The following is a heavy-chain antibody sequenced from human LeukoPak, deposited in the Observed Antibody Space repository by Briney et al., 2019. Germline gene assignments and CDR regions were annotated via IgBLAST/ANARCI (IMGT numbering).Heavy chain of an antibody. CDR1: GGSISSGSYY. CDR2: IYTSGST. Sequence: PSQTLSLTCTVSGGSISSGSYYWSWIRQPAGKGLEWIGRIYTSGSTNYNPSLKSRVTISVDTSKNQFSLKLSSVTAADTAVYYCARGKYYGSGSYYSPHNYFDYWGQGTLVTVSS. V-gene: IGHV4-61*02. J-gene: IGHJ4*02. CDR3: ARGKYYGSGSYYSPHNYFDY. D-gene: IGHD3-10*01.